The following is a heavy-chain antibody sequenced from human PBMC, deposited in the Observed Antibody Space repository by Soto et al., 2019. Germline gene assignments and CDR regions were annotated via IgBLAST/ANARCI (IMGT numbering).Heavy chain of an antibody. CDR1: GFTFSSYS. D-gene: IGHD6-13*01. CDR3: GAPSFGKQLELGGGDY. V-gene: IGHV3-48*02. CDR2: ISSSSSTI. J-gene: IGHJ4*02. Sequence: EVQLVESGGGLVQPGGSLRLSCAASGFTFSSYSMNWVRQAPGKGLEWVSYISSSSSTIYYADSVKGRFTISRDNAKNSRGPQLKGLRDEDTAGYYCGAPSFGKQLELGGGDYWGQGTLVTVSS.